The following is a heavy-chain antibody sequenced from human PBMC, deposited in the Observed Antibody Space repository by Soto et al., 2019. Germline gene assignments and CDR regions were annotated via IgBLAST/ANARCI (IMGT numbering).Heavy chain of an antibody. CDR2: IYYSGST. CDR3: ATAYDFWSGYEDY. Sequence: SETLSLTCTVSGGSISSYYWSWIRQPPGKGLEWIGYIYYSGSTNYNPSLKSRVTISVDTSKNQFSLKLSSVTAADTAVYYCATAYDFWSGYEDYWGQGTLVTVSS. D-gene: IGHD3-3*01. J-gene: IGHJ4*02. V-gene: IGHV4-59*01. CDR1: GGSISSYY.